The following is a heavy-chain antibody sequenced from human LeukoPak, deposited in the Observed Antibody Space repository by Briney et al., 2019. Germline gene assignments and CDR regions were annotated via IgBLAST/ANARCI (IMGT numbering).Heavy chain of an antibody. V-gene: IGHV3-21*01. D-gene: IGHD3-10*01. J-gene: IGHJ4*02. CDR3: AGSWFYRDYFEY. CDR2: ISSSSSHI. Sequence: WGSLRLSCAASGFTFNSYSMYWVRQAPGKGLEWVSSISSSSSHIYYADSVKGRFTISRDNSKNSLYLQMTSLRVEDTAVYYCAGSWFYRDYFEYWGQGTLVTVSS. CDR1: GFTFNSYS.